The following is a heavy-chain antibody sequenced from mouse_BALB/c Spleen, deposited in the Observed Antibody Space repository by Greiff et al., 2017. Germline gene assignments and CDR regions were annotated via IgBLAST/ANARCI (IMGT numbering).Heavy chain of an antibody. CDR1: GYAFTNYL. D-gene: IGHD2-14*01. CDR3: AREGGVRRAFDY. V-gene: IGHV1-54*01. CDR2: INPGSGGT. J-gene: IGHJ2*01. Sequence: VQLQQSGAELVRPGTSVKVSCKASGYAFTNYLIEWVKQRPGQGLEWIGVINPGSGGTNYNEKFKGKATLTADKSSSTAYMQLSSLTSDDSAVYFCAREGGVRRAFDYWGQGTTLTVSS.